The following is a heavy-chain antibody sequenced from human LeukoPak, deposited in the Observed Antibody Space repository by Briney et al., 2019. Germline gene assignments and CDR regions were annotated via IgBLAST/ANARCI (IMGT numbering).Heavy chain of an antibody. D-gene: IGHD6-6*01. V-gene: IGHV1-2*02. CDR2: INPNSGGT. CDR1: GYTFTGYY. J-gene: IGHJ4*02. Sequence: ASVKVSCKASGYTFTGYYTHWARQAPGQGLEWMGWINPNSGGTNYAQKFQGRVTMTRDKSTSTVYMEVGSLRSEDTAVYYCARDTGYSSSSDYWGQGTLVTVSS. CDR3: ARDTGYSSSSDY.